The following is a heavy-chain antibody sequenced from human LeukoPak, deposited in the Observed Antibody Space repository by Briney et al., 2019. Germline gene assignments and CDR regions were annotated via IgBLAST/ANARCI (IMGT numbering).Heavy chain of an antibody. V-gene: IGHV3-30*02. J-gene: IGHJ3*02. CDR2: IRYDGSNK. CDR3: ASRRYSSDAFDI. D-gene: IGHD6-13*01. CDR1: GFTFSSYG. Sequence: GGSLRLSCAASGFTFSSYGMHRVRQAPGKGLEWVAFIRYDGSNKYYADSVKGRFTISRDNSKNTLYLQMNSLRAEDTAVYYCASRRYSSDAFDIWGQGTMVTVSS.